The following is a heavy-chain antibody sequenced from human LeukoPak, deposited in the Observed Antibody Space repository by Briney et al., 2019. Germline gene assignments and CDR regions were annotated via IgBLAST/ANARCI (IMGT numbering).Heavy chain of an antibody. V-gene: IGHV3-49*04. CDR3: TRVGSSVSYYYYYYMDV. CDR2: IRSKAYGGTT. Sequence: PGGSLRLSCAASGFTFSSYWMSWVRQAPGKGLEWVGFIRSKAYGGTTEYAASVKGRFTISRDDSKSIAYLQMNSLKTEDTAVYYCTRVGSSVSYYYYYYMDVWGKGTTVTISS. CDR1: GFTFSSYW. J-gene: IGHJ6*03. D-gene: IGHD3-22*01.